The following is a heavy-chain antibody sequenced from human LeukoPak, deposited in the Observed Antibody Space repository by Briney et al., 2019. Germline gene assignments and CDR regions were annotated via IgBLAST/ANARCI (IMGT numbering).Heavy chain of an antibody. V-gene: IGHV3-7*01. CDR2: INQDASVR. J-gene: IGHJ4*02. CDR3: ARDPGSSSFDL. Sequence: GGPLRLSCAASGFSFSTYWMSWVRQTPEKGLEFVANINQDASVRNYMDSLKGRCTISRDNAKKSVYLEINSLRADDTAVYYCARDPGSSSFDLWGQGALVTVSS. CDR1: GFSFSTYW. D-gene: IGHD6-13*01.